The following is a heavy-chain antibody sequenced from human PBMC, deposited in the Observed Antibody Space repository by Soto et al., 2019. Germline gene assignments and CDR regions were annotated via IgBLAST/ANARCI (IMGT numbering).Heavy chain of an antibody. CDR1: GFTFSSYS. CDR3: AREGVDSSGYYAATDY. V-gene: IGHV3-21*01. J-gene: IGHJ4*02. CDR2: ISSSSSYI. Sequence: EVQLVESGGGLVKPGGSLRLSCAASGFTFSSYSMNWVRQAPGKGLEWVSSISSSSSYIYYADSVKGRFTISRDNAKNSLYLQMNSLRAEDTAVYYCAREGVDSSGYYAATDYWGQGTLVTGSS. D-gene: IGHD3-22*01.